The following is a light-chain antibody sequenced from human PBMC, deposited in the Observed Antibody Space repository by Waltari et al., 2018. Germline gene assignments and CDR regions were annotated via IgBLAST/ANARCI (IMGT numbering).Light chain of an antibody. J-gene: IGLJ1*01. V-gene: IGLV2-14*03. CDR1: SSDICALKY. Sequence: QSALTQPASVSGSPGQSIPISCTGTSSDICALKYVSWYQQHPGKAPKLIIYDVNSRPSGVSNQFSGSKSGNTASLTISGLQAEDEADYYCSSYTTSSTYVLGTGTKVTVL. CDR2: DVN. CDR3: SSYTTSSTYV.